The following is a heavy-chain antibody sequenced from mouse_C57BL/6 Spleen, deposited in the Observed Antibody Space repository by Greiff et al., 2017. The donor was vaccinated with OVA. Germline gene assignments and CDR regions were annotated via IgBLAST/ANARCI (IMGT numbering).Heavy chain of an antibody. J-gene: IGHJ1*03. CDR1: GYTFTDYN. Sequence: VQLQQSGPELVKPGASVKIPCKASGYTFTDYNMDWVKQSHGKSLEWIGDINPNNGGNIYNQKFKGKATLTVDKSSSTAYMELRSLTSEDTAVYYCARMDSWYFDVWGTGTTVTVSS. CDR3: ARMDSWYFDV. CDR2: INPNNGGN. V-gene: IGHV1-18*01.